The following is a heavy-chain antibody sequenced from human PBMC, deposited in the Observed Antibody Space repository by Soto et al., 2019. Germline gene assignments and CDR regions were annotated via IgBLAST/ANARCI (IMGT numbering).Heavy chain of an antibody. J-gene: IGHJ5*02. CDR1: GFTFSSYG. CDR3: AKDWSPIAAAGTDWFDP. V-gene: IGHV3-30*18. D-gene: IGHD6-13*01. CDR2: ISYDGSNK. Sequence: PGGSLRLSCAASGFTFSSYGMHWVRQAPGKGLEWVAVISYDGSNKYYADSVKGRFTISRDNSKNTLYLQMNSLRAEDTAVYYCAKDWSPIAAAGTDWFDPWGQGTLVTVSS.